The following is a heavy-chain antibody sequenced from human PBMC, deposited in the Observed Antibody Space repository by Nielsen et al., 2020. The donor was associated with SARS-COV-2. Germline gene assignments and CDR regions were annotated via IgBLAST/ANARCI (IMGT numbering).Heavy chain of an antibody. V-gene: IGHV4-39*07. D-gene: IGHD6-19*01. CDR1: GGSISSSSYY. CDR2: IYYSGST. Sequence: SETLSLTCTVSGGSISSSSYYWGWIRQPPGKGLEWIGSIYYSGSTYYNPSLKSRVTISVDTSKNQFSLKLSSVTAADTAVYYCARRSIAVYYYGMDVWGQGTTVTVSS. J-gene: IGHJ6*02. CDR3: ARRSIAVYYYGMDV.